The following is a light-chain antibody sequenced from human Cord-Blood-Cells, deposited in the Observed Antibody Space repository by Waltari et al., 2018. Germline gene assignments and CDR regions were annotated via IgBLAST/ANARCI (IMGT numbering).Light chain of an antibody. V-gene: IGLV6-57*03. CDR3: QSYDSSNWV. J-gene: IGLJ3*02. CDR2: EDN. Sequence: NFMLTQPHSVSESPGKTVTISCTRSSGSLARNYVQWYQQRPGRAPTTVIYEDNQRPSGVPDRFSGSIDSSSNSASLTISGLKTEDEADYYCQSYDSSNWVFGGGTKLTVL. CDR1: SGSLARNY.